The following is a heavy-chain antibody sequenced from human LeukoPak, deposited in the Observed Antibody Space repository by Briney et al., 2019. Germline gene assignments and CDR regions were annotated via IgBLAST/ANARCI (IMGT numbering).Heavy chain of an antibody. D-gene: IGHD3-22*01. Sequence: GGSLRLSCAASGFTFSSYGMHWVRQAPGKGLEWVAVISYDGSNKYYADSVKGRFTISRDNSKNTLYLQMSSLRAEDTAVYYCVKDGGYYDSSGYYPGVYFDYWGQGTLVTVSS. J-gene: IGHJ4*02. CDR1: GFTFSSYG. CDR3: VKDGGYYDSSGYYPGVYFDY. V-gene: IGHV3-30*18. CDR2: ISYDGSNK.